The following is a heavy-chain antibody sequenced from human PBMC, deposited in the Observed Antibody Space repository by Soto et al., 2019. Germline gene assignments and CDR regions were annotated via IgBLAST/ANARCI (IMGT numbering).Heavy chain of an antibody. CDR2: IYYSGST. Sequence: QLQLQESGPGLVKPSETLSLTCTVSGGSISSSSHYWGWIRQPPGKGLEWIGSIYYSGSTYYNPYLQRRVTTSVDTSNNQFSLKLSSVPAADTAVYYCARHSRYWSSTSCPSNWFDPWGQGTLVPVSS. CDR1: GGSISSSSHY. CDR3: ARHSRYWSSTSCPSNWFDP. D-gene: IGHD2-2*01. J-gene: IGHJ5*02. V-gene: IGHV4-39*01.